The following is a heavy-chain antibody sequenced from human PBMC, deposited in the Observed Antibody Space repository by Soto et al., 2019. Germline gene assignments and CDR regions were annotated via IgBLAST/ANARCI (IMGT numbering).Heavy chain of an antibody. D-gene: IGHD3-22*01. Sequence: PSETLSLTCTVSGGSVSSGSYYWSWIRQPPGKGLEWIGYIYYSGSTNYNPSLKSRVTISVDTSKNQFSLKLSSVTAADTAVYYCARDYVSSYYDSSGYNYYYYGMDVWGQGTTVTVSS. CDR3: ARDYVSSYYDSSGYNYYYYGMDV. CDR1: GGSVSSGSYY. J-gene: IGHJ6*02. CDR2: IYYSGST. V-gene: IGHV4-61*01.